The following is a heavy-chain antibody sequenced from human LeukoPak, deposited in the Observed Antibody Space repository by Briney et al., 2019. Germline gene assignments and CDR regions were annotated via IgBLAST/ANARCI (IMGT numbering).Heavy chain of an antibody. CDR2: IKQDGSVK. CDR1: GFTFSSYW. V-gene: IGHV3-7*04. J-gene: IGHJ3*02. Sequence: PGGSLRLSCAASGFTFSSYWMSWVRQAPGKGLEWVANIKQDGSVKYYVNSVKGRFTISRDNAKNSLYLQMNSLRAEDTAVYYCARDSGLNYYDTVNAFDIWGQGTMVTVSS. D-gene: IGHD3-22*01. CDR3: ARDSGLNYYDTVNAFDI.